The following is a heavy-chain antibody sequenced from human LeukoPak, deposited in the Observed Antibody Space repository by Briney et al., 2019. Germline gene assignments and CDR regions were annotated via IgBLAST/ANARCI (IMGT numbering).Heavy chain of an antibody. V-gene: IGHV1-24*01. CDR2: FDPEYGET. D-gene: IGHD3-10*01. CDR3: ATVSNQGITMVREEDY. CDR1: GYTLTELS. Sequence: ASVKVSCKVSGYTLTELSMHWVRQAPGKGLEWMGGFDPEYGETIYAQKFQGRVTMTEDTSTDTAYMELSSLRSEDTAVYYCATVSNQGITMVREEDYWGQGTLVTVSS. J-gene: IGHJ4*02.